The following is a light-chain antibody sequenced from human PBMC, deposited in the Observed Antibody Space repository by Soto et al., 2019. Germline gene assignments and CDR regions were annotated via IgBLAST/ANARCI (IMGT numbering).Light chain of an antibody. V-gene: IGLV2-14*01. CDR3: SSYTSSSTLVV. CDR1: SSDVGGYNY. Sequence: QSALTQPASVSGSPGQSITISCTGTSSDVGGYNYVSWYQQQPGKAPKLMIYEVSNRPSGVSNRFSGSKSGNTASLTISGLQAEDEADYYCSSYTSSSTLVVFGGGTKLTVL. CDR2: EVS. J-gene: IGLJ2*01.